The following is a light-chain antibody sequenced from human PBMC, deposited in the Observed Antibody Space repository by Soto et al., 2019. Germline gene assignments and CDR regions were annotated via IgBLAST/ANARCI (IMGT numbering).Light chain of an antibody. CDR2: DVS. J-gene: IGLJ1*01. CDR3: SSYTSSSTHF. V-gene: IGLV2-14*01. CDR1: SSDVGGYNY. Sequence: QSVLTQPASVSGSPGQSITISCTGTSSDVGGYNYVSWHQQHPGKAPKLMIYDVSNRPSGVSNRFSGSKSGNTASLTISGPQAEDEAVNYCSSYTSSSTHFSGTGTKVTVL.